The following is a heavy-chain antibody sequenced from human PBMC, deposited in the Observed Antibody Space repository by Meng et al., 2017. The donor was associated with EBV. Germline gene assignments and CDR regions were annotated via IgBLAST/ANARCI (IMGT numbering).Heavy chain of an antibody. CDR3: ASESGRGFTPDY. CDR2: LIPKSDAP. Sequence: QVQCGQSGAEVKKPGSSVKVSCKTSGGTFRSDAVSWVRQAPGQGLEWMGGLIPKSDAPYYAQKFQDRVTITADESTSTHYMDLSGLRSEDTAVYYCASESGRGFTPDYWGQGTLVTVSS. D-gene: IGHD3-10*01. CDR1: GGTFRSDA. V-gene: IGHV1-69*01. J-gene: IGHJ4*02.